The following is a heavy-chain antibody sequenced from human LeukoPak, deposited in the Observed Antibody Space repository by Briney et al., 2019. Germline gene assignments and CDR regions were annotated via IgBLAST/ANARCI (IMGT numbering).Heavy chain of an antibody. Sequence: GGSLRLPCAVSGFTFRTSWMTWVRQAPGRGLERVAIINPDGSEKYYLESLKGRITISRDNAENSVHLQMNSLKAEDTAIYYCARDRAYSAFDYWGQGTLVTVSS. CDR1: GFTFRTSW. CDR3: ARDRAYSAFDY. CDR2: INPDGSEK. V-gene: IGHV3-7*03. D-gene: IGHD1-26*01. J-gene: IGHJ4*02.